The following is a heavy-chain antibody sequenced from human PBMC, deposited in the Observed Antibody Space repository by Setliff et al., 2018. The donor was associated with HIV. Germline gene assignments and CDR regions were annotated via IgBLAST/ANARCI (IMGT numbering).Heavy chain of an antibody. J-gene: IGHJ4*02. V-gene: IGHV1-69*13. Sequence: SVKVSCKASGSSFSNYAISWVRQAPGQGLEWMGGIIPIFGPANYAQKFQDRVTITADESTTTAYMELTSLTSDDTAIYFCARVGWPYDILTGYYVHWGQGTLVTVSS. CDR2: IIPIFGPA. CDR1: GSSFSNYA. D-gene: IGHD3-9*01. CDR3: ARVGWPYDILTGYYVH.